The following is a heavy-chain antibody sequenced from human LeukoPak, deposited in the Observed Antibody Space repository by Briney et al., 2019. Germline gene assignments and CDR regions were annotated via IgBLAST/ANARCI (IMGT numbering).Heavy chain of an antibody. V-gene: IGHV1-18*01. J-gene: IGHJ3*02. Sequence: ASVKVSCKASGYTFTSYGISWVRQAPGQGLEWMGWIGAYNGNTNYAQKLQGRVTMTTDTSTSTAYMELRSLRSDDTAVYYCARRVLPYYYDSSGYKAFDIWGQGTMVTVSS. D-gene: IGHD3-22*01. CDR1: GYTFTSYG. CDR2: IGAYNGNT. CDR3: ARRVLPYYYDSSGYKAFDI.